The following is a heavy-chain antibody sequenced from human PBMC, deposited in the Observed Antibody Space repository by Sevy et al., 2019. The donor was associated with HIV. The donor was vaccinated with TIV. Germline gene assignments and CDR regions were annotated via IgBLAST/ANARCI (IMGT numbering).Heavy chain of an antibody. V-gene: IGHV4-39*01. CDR3: ARQGGIVDRAFDY. CDR1: GGSISSSSYD. D-gene: IGHD1-26*01. J-gene: IGHJ4*02. CDR2: MFYSGST. Sequence: SETLSLTCTISGGSISSSSYDWGWIRQPPGKGLEWIGSMFYSGSTNYNPSLKSRVIISVDMSKNHFSVKLSTVTAADTGVYYCARQGGIVDRAFDYWGQGTLVTVSS.